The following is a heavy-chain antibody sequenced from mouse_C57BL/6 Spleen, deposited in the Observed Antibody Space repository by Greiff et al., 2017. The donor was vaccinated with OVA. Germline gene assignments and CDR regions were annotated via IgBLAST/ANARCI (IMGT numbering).Heavy chain of an antibody. CDR1: GFTFSSYT. CDR3: ARGWDEGYFDV. D-gene: IGHD4-1*01. V-gene: IGHV5-9*01. Sequence: EVHLVESGGGLVKPGGSLKLSCAASGFTFSSYTMSWVRQTPEKRLEWVATISGGGGNTYYPDSVKGRFTISRDNAKNTLYLQMSSLRSEDTALXYCARGWDEGYFDVWGTGTTVTVSS. CDR2: ISGGGGNT. J-gene: IGHJ1*03.